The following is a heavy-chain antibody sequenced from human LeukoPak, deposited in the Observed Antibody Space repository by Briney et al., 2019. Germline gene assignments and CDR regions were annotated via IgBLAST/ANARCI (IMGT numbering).Heavy chain of an antibody. J-gene: IGHJ5*02. Sequence: ASVKVSCKASGYTFTGHYMHWVRQAPGQGLEWMGWINPNSGGTNYAQKFQGRVTMTSDTSISTAYMDDTAVYYCARAGYCDGTRCYGWFDPWGQGTLVTVSS. CDR1: GYTFTGHY. V-gene: IGHV1-2*02. D-gene: IGHD2-2*01. CDR2: INPNSGGT. CDR3: ARAGYCDGTRCYGWFDP.